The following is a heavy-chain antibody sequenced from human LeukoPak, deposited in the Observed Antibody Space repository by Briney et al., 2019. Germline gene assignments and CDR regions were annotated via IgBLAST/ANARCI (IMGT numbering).Heavy chain of an antibody. CDR2: IYHSGST. J-gene: IGHJ6*03. V-gene: IGHV4-4*02. D-gene: IGHD2-2*01. CDR3: ARTEHTPYKYCSSTSCYYYYMDV. CDR1: GGSISSSNW. Sequence: SETLSLTCAVSGGSISSSNWWSWVRQPPGKGLGWIGEIYHSGSTNYNPSLKSRVTISVDKSKNQFSLKLSSVTAADTAVYYCARTEHTPYKYCSSTSCYYYYMDVWGKGTTVTVSS.